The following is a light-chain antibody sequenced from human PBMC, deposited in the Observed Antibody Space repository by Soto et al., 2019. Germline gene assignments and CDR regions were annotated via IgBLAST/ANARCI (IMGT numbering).Light chain of an antibody. CDR2: AAS. CDR1: QSISSN. J-gene: IGKJ5*01. Sequence: DIQMTQSPSSLSASVGDRVSITCRASQSISSNLNWYQQKPGKAPKLLIYAASSLQSGVPSRFSGSGSGTDFTLTISNLQPEDFATYYCQQANSFPISFGQGTRLEI. V-gene: IGKV1-39*01. CDR3: QQANSFPIS.